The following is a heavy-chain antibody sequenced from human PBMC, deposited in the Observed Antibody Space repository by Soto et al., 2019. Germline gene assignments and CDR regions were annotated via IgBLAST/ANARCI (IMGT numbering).Heavy chain of an antibody. J-gene: IGHJ4*02. V-gene: IGHV3-30*18. D-gene: IGHD2-15*01. CDR2: ISYDGSDK. CDR3: AKETYSGPLDY. Sequence: QVQLVESGGGVVQPGRSLRLSSAASGFTFSSYGMHWVRQAPGKGLEWVAAISYDGSDKYYADSVKGRFTISRDNSKNTLYLQMNSLRAEDTAVYYCAKETYSGPLDYWGQGTLVTVSS. CDR1: GFTFSSYG.